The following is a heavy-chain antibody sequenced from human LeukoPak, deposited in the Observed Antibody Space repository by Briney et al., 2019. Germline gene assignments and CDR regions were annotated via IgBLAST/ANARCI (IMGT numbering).Heavy chain of an antibody. CDR3: ARAVRAVAGTDY. CDR2: INPHTGGT. J-gene: IGHJ4*02. V-gene: IGHV1-2*02. D-gene: IGHD6-19*01. Sequence: ASVKVSCKTSGYAFTDYYIHWVRQVPGQGLEWMGWINPHTGGTNYAQKFQGRVTMTRDTSISTAYMELSRLRSDDTAVYYCARAVRAVAGTDYWGQGTLVTVSS. CDR1: GYAFTDYY.